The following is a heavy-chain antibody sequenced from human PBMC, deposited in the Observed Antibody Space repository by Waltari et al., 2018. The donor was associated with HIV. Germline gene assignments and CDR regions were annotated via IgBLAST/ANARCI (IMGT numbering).Heavy chain of an antibody. CDR1: GYTLIDSY. Sequence: QVQLVQSGAAVKKPGASVTVSCKHSGYTLIDSYIHWVRQAPGQGLEWMGWINPDSGVTKSGQKFQGRVTMTRDTSISTVFLQLSGLRSDDTGVYYCARVGSSWNFGSHNFDIWGQGTMVTVSS. CDR2: INPDSGVT. V-gene: IGHV1-2*02. J-gene: IGHJ3*02. CDR3: ARVGSSWNFGSHNFDI. D-gene: IGHD1-7*01.